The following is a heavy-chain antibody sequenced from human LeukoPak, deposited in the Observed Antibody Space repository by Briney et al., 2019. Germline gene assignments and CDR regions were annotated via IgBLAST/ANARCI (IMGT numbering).Heavy chain of an antibody. CDR1: GFTFSSYA. CDR2: ISSNGGST. V-gene: IGHV3-64*01. CDR3: AKEKGQWESPDY. D-gene: IGHD1-26*01. J-gene: IGHJ4*02. Sequence: GGSLRLSCAASGFTFSSYAMHWVRQAPGKGLEYVSAISSNGGSTYYANSVKGRFTISRDNSKNTLYLQMNSLRAEDTAVYYCAKEKGQWESPDYWGQGTLVTVSS.